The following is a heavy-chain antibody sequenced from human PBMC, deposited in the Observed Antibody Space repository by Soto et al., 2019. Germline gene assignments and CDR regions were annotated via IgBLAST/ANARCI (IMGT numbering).Heavy chain of an antibody. CDR3: ARRKERSGPHYFDY. CDR1: GYTFINYY. J-gene: IGHJ4*02. CDR2: INPSGGST. Sequence: ASVKVSCKASGYTFINYYMHWVRQAPGQGLEWMGIINPSGGSTSYAQKFQGRVTVTRNTSISTVYMELSGLRPDDTAVYYCARRKERSGPHYFDYWGQGSQVTVSS. V-gene: IGHV1-46*01. D-gene: IGHD6-25*01.